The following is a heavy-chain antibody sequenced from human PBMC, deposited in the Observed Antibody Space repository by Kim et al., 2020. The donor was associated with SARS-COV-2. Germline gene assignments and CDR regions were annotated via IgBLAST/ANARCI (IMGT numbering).Heavy chain of an antibody. J-gene: IGHJ3*02. V-gene: IGHV3-33*01. CDR3: ARQRLLISAFDI. Sequence: GGSLRLYCAASGFTFSSYGMHWVRQAPGKGLVWVAVLWYDGSNKYYADSVKRRFTISRNNSKNTLYLQMNSLRAEDTAVYYCARQRLLISAFDIWVQGRMDSVAA. D-gene: IGHD3-9*01. CDR1: GFTFSSYG. CDR2: LWYDGSNK.